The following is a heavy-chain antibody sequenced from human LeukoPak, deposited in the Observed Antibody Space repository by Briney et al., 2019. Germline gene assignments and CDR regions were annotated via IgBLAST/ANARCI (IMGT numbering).Heavy chain of an antibody. CDR1: GYSMSSGYY. Sequence: SETLSLTCAVSGYSMSSGYYWGWIRQPPGKGLEWIGSIYHSGSTYYNPSLKSRVTISVDTSKNQFSLKLSSVTAADTAVYYCARVGFGELYSPFDYWGQGTLVTVSS. D-gene: IGHD3-10*01. CDR2: IYHSGST. V-gene: IGHV4-38-2*01. J-gene: IGHJ4*02. CDR3: ARVGFGELYSPFDY.